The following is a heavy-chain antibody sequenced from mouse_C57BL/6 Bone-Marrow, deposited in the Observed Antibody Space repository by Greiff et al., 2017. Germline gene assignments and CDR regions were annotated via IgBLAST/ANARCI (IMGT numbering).Heavy chain of an antibody. CDR3: AGGWYFDV. Sequence: QVQLQQSGAELARPGASVKLSCKASGYTFTSYGISWVKQRTGPGLEWIGEIYPRRGNTYSNEKFKGKATLTADKSSSTAYMELRSLTSEDSAVYFCAGGWYFDVWGTGTTVTVSS. V-gene: IGHV1-81*01. CDR2: IYPRRGNT. CDR1: GYTFTSYG. J-gene: IGHJ1*03.